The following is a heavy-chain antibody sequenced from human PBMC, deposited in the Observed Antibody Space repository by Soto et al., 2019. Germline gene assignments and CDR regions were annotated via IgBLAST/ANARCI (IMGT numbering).Heavy chain of an antibody. Sequence: ASVKVSCKASGYTFTSYAMHWVRQAPGQRLEWMGWINAGNGNTKYSQKFQGRVTITRDTSASTAYMELSSLRSEDTAVYYCARDQGITTFGVYSMYYYGMDAWGHGTPVTGSS. D-gene: IGHD3-3*01. V-gene: IGHV1-3*01. CDR2: INAGNGNT. J-gene: IGHJ6*02. CDR1: GYTFTSYA. CDR3: ARDQGITTFGVYSMYYYGMDA.